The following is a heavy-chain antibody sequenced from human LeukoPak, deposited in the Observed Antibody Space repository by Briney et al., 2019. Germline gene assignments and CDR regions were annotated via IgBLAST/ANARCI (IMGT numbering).Heavy chain of an antibody. CDR3: ARGAETGSSRFDY. Sequence: GGSLRLSCAASGFTFSTYSMSWVRQAPGKGLEWLSYISSSGSTKYYADSVKGRFTISRDNTKNSLYLQMNSVRAEDTAVYYCARGAETGSSRFDYWGQGTLVTVYS. V-gene: IGHV3-48*01. CDR2: ISSSGSTK. CDR1: GFTFSTYS. D-gene: IGHD3-10*01. J-gene: IGHJ4*02.